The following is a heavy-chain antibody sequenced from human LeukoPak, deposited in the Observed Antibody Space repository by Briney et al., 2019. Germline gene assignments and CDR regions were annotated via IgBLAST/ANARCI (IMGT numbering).Heavy chain of an antibody. D-gene: IGHD2-15*01. CDR1: GFTFSSYE. CDR2: ISSSGSTI. J-gene: IGHJ3*02. V-gene: IGHV3-48*03. CDR3: ARDCGGGSCYGPYDAFDI. Sequence: GGSLRLSCAASGFTFSSYERNWVRQAPGKGREWVSYISSSGSTIYYADSVKGRFTISRDNAKTSLYLQMNSLRAEDTAVYYCARDCGGGSCYGPYDAFDIWGQGTMVTVSS.